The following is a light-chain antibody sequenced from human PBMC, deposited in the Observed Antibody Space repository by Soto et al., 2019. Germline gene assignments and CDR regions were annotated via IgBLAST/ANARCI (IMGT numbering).Light chain of an antibody. J-gene: IGLJ1*01. V-gene: IGLV2-11*01. CDR2: DAN. Sequence: QSALTQPRSASGSPGQSVTISCTGSSSDGGADNYVTWYQHNTGKTPKLLIPDANKRPSGVPARFSGSKFGNTASLTISGLQADDEATFDCGSYAGSYDYVVGTGTKVTVL. CDR3: GSYAGSYDYV. CDR1: SSDGGADNY.